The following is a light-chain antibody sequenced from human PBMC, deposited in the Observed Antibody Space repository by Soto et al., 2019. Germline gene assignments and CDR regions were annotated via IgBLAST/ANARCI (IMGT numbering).Light chain of an antibody. CDR3: QQYYSYSPYT. Sequence: DIQMTQSPSTLSASVGDRVTITCRASQSISGWLAWYQQKPGKAPKLLIYDASSLESGVPSRFSGSGSGTEFTLTISSLQPDDFATYYCQQYYSYSPYTFGQGTRLEIK. CDR2: DAS. V-gene: IGKV1-5*01. J-gene: IGKJ5*01. CDR1: QSISGW.